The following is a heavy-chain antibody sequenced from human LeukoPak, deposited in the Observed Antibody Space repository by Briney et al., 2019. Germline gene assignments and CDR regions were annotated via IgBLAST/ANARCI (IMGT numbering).Heavy chain of an antibody. V-gene: IGHV3-11*01. Sequence: GGSLRLSCAASGFTFSDYYISWIRQAPGKGLEWVSYISSSGSTIYYADSVKGRFTISRDNAKNSLYLQMNSLRAEDTAVYYCARDSYYDFWSGYYSPPYFDCWGQGTLVTVSS. CDR3: ARDSYYDFWSGYYSPPYFDC. D-gene: IGHD3-3*01. J-gene: IGHJ4*02. CDR2: ISSSGSTI. CDR1: GFTFSDYY.